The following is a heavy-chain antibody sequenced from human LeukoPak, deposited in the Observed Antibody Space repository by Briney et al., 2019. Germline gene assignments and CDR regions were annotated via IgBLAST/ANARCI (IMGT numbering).Heavy chain of an antibody. CDR2: IIPIFGTA. Sequence: WASVKVSCKASGGTFSSYAISWVRQAPGQGLEWMGGIIPIFGTANYAQKFQGRVTITADKSTSTAYMELSSLRSEDTAVYYCARDSENHYYDSSGNFDYWGQGTLVTVSS. V-gene: IGHV1-69*06. CDR1: GGTFSSYA. J-gene: IGHJ4*02. CDR3: ARDSENHYYDSSGNFDY. D-gene: IGHD3-22*01.